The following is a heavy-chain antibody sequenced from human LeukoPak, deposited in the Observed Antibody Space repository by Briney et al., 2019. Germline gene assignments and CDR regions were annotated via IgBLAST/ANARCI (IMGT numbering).Heavy chain of an antibody. D-gene: IGHD3-10*01. CDR3: ARLGIDGSGSYFIDY. J-gene: IGHJ4*02. V-gene: IGHV1-18*01. Sequence: ASVKVSCKASGYTFTSYGISWVRQAPGQGLEWMGWISAYNGNTNYAQKLQGRVTMTTDTSTSTAYMELRSLRSDDTAVYYCARLGIDGSGSYFIDYWGQGTLVTVSS. CDR1: GYTFTSYG. CDR2: ISAYNGNT.